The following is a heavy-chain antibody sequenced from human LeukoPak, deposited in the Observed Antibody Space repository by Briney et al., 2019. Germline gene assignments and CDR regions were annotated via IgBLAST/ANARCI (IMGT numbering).Heavy chain of an antibody. J-gene: IGHJ4*02. D-gene: IGHD3-22*01. CDR2: ISVYTGNT. CDR1: GYTFTSYG. V-gene: IGHV1-18*01. Sequence: ASVKVSCKASGYTFTSYGFSWVRQAPGQGLEWMGWISVYTGNTNYAQKFQGRVTITADESTSTAYMELSSLRSEDTAVYYCARERIDSSGYYYFDYWGQGTLVTVSS. CDR3: ARERIDSSGYYYFDY.